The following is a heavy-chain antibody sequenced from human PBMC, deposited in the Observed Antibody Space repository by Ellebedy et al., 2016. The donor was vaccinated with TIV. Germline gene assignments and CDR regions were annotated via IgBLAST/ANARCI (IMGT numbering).Heavy chain of an antibody. Sequence: ASVKVSCKASGGTFSNYGVNWVRQAAGQGLEWMGGIIPIFGTATYAQKFQGRVTMTRDTSTSTVYMELSSLRSEDTAVYYCARTIGSYGMDVWGQGTTVTVSS. V-gene: IGHV1-69*05. J-gene: IGHJ6*02. CDR1: GGTFSNYG. CDR2: IIPIFGTA. CDR3: ARTIGSYGMDV. D-gene: IGHD4/OR15-4a*01.